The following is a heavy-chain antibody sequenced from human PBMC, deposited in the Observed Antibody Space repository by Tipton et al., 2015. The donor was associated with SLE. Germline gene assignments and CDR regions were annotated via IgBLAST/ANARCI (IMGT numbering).Heavy chain of an antibody. CDR2: INPSAGST. D-gene: IGHD6-13*01. CDR1: GYTFTSYY. CDR3: ARDGSSSSYFDY. Sequence: QLVQSGAEVKKPGASVKVSCKASGYTFTSYYMHWVRQAPGQGLEWMGVINPSAGSTSYAQKFQGRVIMTRDTSTRTAYMELSGLRSEDTAVYYCARDGSSSSYFDYWGQGTLVTVTS. V-gene: IGHV1-46*01. J-gene: IGHJ4*02.